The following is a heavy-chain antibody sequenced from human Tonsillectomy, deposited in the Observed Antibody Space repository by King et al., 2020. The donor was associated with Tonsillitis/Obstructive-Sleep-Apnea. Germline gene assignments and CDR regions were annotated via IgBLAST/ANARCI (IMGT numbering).Heavy chain of an antibody. CDR1: GFTFDSYA. J-gene: IGHJ4*02. CDR2: VSASGAGT. D-gene: IGHD5-24*01. CDR3: AKEMQLGKPFDY. Sequence: VQLVESGGGLVQPGGSLRLSCAASGFTFDSYAVSWVRQAPGKGLEWVSAVSASGAGTYYADSVKGRFIISRDNSKNTLYLQLNSLRAEDTAVYYCAKEMQLGKPFDYWGQGTPVTVSS. V-gene: IGHV3-23*04.